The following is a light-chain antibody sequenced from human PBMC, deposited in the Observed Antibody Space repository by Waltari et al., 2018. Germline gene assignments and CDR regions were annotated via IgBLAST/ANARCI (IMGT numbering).Light chain of an antibody. J-gene: IGLJ2*01. V-gene: IGLV2-14*03. CDR2: DVS. CDR3: SSYISSSTLEL. Sequence: QSALTQPASVSGSPGQSITISCTGTSSDGGGYNYVSLYQQHPGKAPKLMIYDVSNRPSGVSNRFSGSKSGNTASLTISGLQAEDEADYYCSSYISSSTLELFGGGTSLTVL. CDR1: SSDGGGYNY.